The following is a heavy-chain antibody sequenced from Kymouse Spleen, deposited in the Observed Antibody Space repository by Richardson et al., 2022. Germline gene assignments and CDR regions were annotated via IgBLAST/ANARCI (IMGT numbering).Heavy chain of an antibody. CDR2: INHSGST. J-gene: IGHJ4*02. Sequence: QVQLQQWGAGLLKPSETLSLTCAVYGGSFSGYYWSWIRQPPGKGLEWIGEINHSGSTNYNPSLKSRVTISVDTSKNQFSLKLSSVTAADTAVYYCARGREAVASFDYWGQGTLVTVSS. CDR3: ARGREAVASFDY. V-gene: IGHV4-34*01. CDR1: GGSFSGYY. D-gene: IGHD6-19*01.